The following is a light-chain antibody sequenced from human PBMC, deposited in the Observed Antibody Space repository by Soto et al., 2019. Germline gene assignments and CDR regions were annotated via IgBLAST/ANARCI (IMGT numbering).Light chain of an antibody. CDR3: LSYASANTRV. J-gene: IGLJ3*02. Sequence: QSALTQPASVSASPGQSITISCTGTSSDVGGYKFVSWYQHHPGKAPKLMIYEVNNRPSGVSNRFSGSKSGNTAFLTISGLQAEDEADYYCLSYASANTRVFGGGTKLTVL. CDR2: EVN. CDR1: SSDVGGYKF. V-gene: IGLV2-14*01.